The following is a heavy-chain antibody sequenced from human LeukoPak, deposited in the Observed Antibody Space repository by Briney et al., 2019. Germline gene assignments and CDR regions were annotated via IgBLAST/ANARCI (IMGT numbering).Heavy chain of an antibody. D-gene: IGHD3-22*01. CDR1: GYTFTGYY. J-gene: IGHJ6*02. V-gene: IGHV1-2*02. CDR3: AREGGYDSSGYYPYYYYYGMDV. CDR2: INPNSGGT. Sequence: GASVKVSCKASGYTFTGYYMHWVRQAPGQGLEWMGWINPNSGGTNYAQKFQGRVTMTRDTSISTAYMELRRRRSDDTAVYYCAREGGYDSSGYYPYYYYYGMDVWGQGTTVTVSS.